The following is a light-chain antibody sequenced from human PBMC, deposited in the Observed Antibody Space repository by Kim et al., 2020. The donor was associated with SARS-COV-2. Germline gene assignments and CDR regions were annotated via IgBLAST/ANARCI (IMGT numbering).Light chain of an antibody. V-gene: IGLV2-14*03. CDR3: NSYTSTSAFVL. CDR2: DVT. Sequence: QSITISCTGTSSDIGVYDYVSWYQQYPGKAPKLLIYDVTKRPPGASSRFSGSKSGNTAFLTISGLQAEDEGDYYCNSYTSTSAFVLFGGGTQLTVL. J-gene: IGLJ2*01. CDR1: SSDIGVYDY.